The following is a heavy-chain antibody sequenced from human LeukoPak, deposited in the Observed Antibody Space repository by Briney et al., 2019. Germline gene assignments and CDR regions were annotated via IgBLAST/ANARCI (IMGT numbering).Heavy chain of an antibody. D-gene: IGHD5-24*01. CDR3: ARDIIRSDGYNYDS. CDR1: GGSVSSGSYH. CDR2: VSDDGST. V-gene: IGHV4-61*01. J-gene: IGHJ5*01. Sequence: SETLSLTCTVSGGSVSSGSYHWCWMRQPPGKGLEYIGYVSDDGSTNYNPSLKSRVTISVETSKNQFSLKLTSVTAADTAVYYCARDIIRSDGYNYDSWGQGSLVTVSS.